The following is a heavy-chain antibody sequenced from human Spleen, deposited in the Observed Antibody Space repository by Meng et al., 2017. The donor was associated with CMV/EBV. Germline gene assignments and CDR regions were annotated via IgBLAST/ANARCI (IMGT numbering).Heavy chain of an antibody. J-gene: IGHJ4*02. D-gene: IGHD3-22*01. CDR2: ISYDGGDR. Sequence: SGFSFSAYGMYWVRQAPGKGLDWVTVISYDGGDRYYADSVKGRFTISRDNSKKTLYLQMDSMRPDDTAVYYCAKDPDYSDSSGFHSYWGKGTLVTVSS. V-gene: IGHV3-30*18. CDR3: AKDPDYSDSSGFHSY. CDR1: GFSFSAYG.